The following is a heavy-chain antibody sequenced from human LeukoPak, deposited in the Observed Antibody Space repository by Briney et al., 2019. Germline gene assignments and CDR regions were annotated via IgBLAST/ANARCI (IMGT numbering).Heavy chain of an antibody. CDR3: AKDIRGDGYNSRFDY. D-gene: IGHD5-24*01. J-gene: IGHJ4*02. V-gene: IGHV3-48*03. CDR1: GFTLSSYE. CDR2: ISSSGSTI. Sequence: GGSLRLSCAASGFTLSSYEMNWVRQAPGKGLEWVSYISSSGSTIYYADSVKGRFTISRDNSKNSLYLQMNSLRTEDTALYYCAKDIRGDGYNSRFDYWGQGTLVTVSP.